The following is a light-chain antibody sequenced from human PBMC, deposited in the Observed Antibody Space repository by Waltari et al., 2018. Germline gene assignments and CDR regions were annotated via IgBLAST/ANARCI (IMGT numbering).Light chain of an antibody. V-gene: IGKV3-11*01. CDR3: QQRSNS. CDR1: QSVGSY. J-gene: IGKJ4*01. CDR2: DAS. Sequence: EIVLTQSPATLSLSPGERATLPCRAIQSVGSYLAWYQQKPGQAPRLLIYDASNRATGIPARFSGSGSGADFTLTISSLEPEDFAVYYCQQRSNSFGGGTKVEIK.